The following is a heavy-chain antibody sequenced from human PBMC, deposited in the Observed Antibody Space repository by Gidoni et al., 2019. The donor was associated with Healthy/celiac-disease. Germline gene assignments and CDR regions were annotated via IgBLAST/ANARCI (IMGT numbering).Heavy chain of an antibody. CDR2: ISYDGRNK. D-gene: IGHD5-12*01. V-gene: IGHV3-30*03. CDR3: YGKWLRTFDY. Sequence: QVQLVESGGGVVQPGRSLRLSCAASGFTFSSYGMHGVRQAPGKGLEWVAVISYDGRNKYYADSVKGRFTISRDNSKNTLYLQMNILRAEDTAVYYCYGKWLRTFDYWGQGTLVTVSS. CDR1: GFTFSSYG. J-gene: IGHJ4*02.